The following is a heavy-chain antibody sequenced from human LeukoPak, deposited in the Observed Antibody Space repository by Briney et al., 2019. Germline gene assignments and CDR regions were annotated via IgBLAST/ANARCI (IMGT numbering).Heavy chain of an antibody. CDR1: GYTFTSYG. CDR3: ARNIEKAPPDVLPYYYYGMDV. J-gene: IGHJ6*02. Sequence: ASVKVSCKASGYTFTSYGISWVRQAPGQGLEWMGWISAYNGNTNYAQKLQGRVTMTTDTSTSTAYMELRSLRSGDTAVYYCARNIEKAPPDVLPYYYYGMDVWGQGTTVTVSS. V-gene: IGHV1-18*01. CDR2: ISAYNGNT. D-gene: IGHD2/OR15-2a*01.